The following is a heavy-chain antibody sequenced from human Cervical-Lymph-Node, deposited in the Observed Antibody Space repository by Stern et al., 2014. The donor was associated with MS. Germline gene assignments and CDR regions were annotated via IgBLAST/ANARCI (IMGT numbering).Heavy chain of an antibody. J-gene: IGHJ4*02. Sequence: EVQLEESGAELIRPGESLKISCKGSGFKFSIYWIAWVRQMPGKGLEWMGIIYPGDSETRYGPSFPGQVTMSADKSTSTAYLQWSSLNASDTAMYFCARQTTAWASDVWGQGTLVTVSS. V-gene: IGHV5-51*01. CDR3: ARQTTAWASDV. CDR2: IYPGDSET. D-gene: IGHD1-14*01. CDR1: GFKFSIYW.